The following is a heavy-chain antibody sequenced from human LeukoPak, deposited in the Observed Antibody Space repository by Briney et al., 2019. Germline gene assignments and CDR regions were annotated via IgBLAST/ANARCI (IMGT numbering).Heavy chain of an antibody. Sequence: SETLSLTCTVSGGSISSSSYYWGWLRQPQGKGLEGIGYIYYSGSTNYNPSLKIRVTISVDTSKNQFSLKLSSVTAADTAVYYCARQGLTRSSGYLVYWYFDLWGRGTLVTVSS. J-gene: IGHJ2*01. CDR1: GGSISSSSYY. CDR2: IYYSGST. V-gene: IGHV4-61*05. D-gene: IGHD3-22*01. CDR3: ARQGLTRSSGYLVYWYFDL.